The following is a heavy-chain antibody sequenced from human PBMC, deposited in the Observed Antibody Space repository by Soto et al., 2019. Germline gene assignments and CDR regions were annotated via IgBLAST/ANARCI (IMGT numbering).Heavy chain of an antibody. CDR2: IYPGDSDT. Sequence: GESLKISCKGSGYSFTSYWIGWVRQMPGKGLEWMGIIYPGDSDTRYSPSFQGQVTISADKSISTAYLQWSSLKASDTAMYYCARQRRLVRGVIEYYFDYWGQGTLVTVSS. V-gene: IGHV5-51*01. D-gene: IGHD3-10*01. J-gene: IGHJ4*02. CDR1: GYSFTSYW. CDR3: ARQRRLVRGVIEYYFDY.